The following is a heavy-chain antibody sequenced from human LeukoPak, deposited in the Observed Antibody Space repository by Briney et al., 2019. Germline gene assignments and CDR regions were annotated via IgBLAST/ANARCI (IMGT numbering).Heavy chain of an antibody. CDR3: ASEGSDSDY. Sequence: GGSLRLSRAASGFTFSSYWMSWVRQAPGKGVEGVANIKQDGSEKYYVDSVKGRFTISRDNAKNSLYLQMNSLRAEDTAVYYCASEGSDSDYWGQGTLVTVSS. CDR2: IKQDGSEK. J-gene: IGHJ4*02. V-gene: IGHV3-7*01. CDR1: GFTFSSYW.